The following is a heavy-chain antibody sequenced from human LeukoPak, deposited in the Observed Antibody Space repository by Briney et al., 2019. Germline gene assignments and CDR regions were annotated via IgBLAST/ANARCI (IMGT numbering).Heavy chain of an antibody. Sequence: PGESLKISCKGSGYTFTSYWIGWVRQMPGKGLEWMGSIYPGDSDTRYSPSFRGQVTISADKSINTAYVQWSSLKASDTAMYYCARPKYGDYYYMDVWGKGTTVTVSS. CDR3: ARPKYGDYYYMDV. J-gene: IGHJ6*03. V-gene: IGHV5-51*01. CDR2: IYPGDSDT. CDR1: GYTFTSYW. D-gene: IGHD2-8*01.